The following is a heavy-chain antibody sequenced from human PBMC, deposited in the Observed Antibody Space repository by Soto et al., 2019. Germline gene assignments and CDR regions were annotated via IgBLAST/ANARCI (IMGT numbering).Heavy chain of an antibody. CDR3: AKGDIGAYYFYGMDV. V-gene: IGHV3-23*01. CDR1: GFPFSSYA. Sequence: GGSLRLSCAASGFPFSSYAMSWVRPAPGKGLEWVSAISGSGGSTYYADSVKGRFTISRDNSKNTLYLQMNSLRAEDTAVYYCAKGDIGAYYFYGMDVWGQGTTVTVSS. CDR2: ISGSGGST. D-gene: IGHD2-15*01. J-gene: IGHJ6*02.